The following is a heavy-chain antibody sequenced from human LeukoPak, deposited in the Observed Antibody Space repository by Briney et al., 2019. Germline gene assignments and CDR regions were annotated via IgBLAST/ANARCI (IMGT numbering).Heavy chain of an antibody. CDR3: ARSRGLLWFGELSVDY. J-gene: IGHJ4*02. Sequence: ASVTVSCKASGYTFTSYGISWVRQAPGQGLEWMGWISAYNGNTNYAQKLQGRVTMTTDTSTSTAYMELRSLRSDDTAVYYCARSRGLLWFGELSVDYWGQGTLVTVSS. CDR1: GYTFTSYG. D-gene: IGHD3-10*01. CDR2: ISAYNGNT. V-gene: IGHV1-18*01.